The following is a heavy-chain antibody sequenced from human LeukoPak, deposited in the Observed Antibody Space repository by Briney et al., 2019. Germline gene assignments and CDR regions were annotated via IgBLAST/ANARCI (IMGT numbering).Heavy chain of an antibody. CDR1: GGSISSYY. D-gene: IGHD3-10*01. V-gene: IGHV4-34*01. J-gene: IGHJ5*02. CDR2: INHSGST. Sequence: SETLSLTCTVSGGSISSYYWSWIRQPPGKGLEWIGEINHSGSTNYNPSLKSRVTISVDTSKNQFSLKLSSVTAADTAVYYCARRPVYGSGSYYGGNWFDPWGQGTLVTVSS. CDR3: ARRPVYGSGSYYGGNWFDP.